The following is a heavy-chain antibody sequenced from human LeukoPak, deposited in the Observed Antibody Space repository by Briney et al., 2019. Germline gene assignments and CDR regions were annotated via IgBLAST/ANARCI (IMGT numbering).Heavy chain of an antibody. J-gene: IGHJ4*02. V-gene: IGHV4-59*01. CDR2: IFYSGSV. CDR3: ARVGSGSYYGLDY. CDR1: GASISNYY. D-gene: IGHD1-26*01. Sequence: PSETLSLTCTVSGASISNYYWSWVRQPPGKGLEWIGYIFYSGSVNYNPSLKSRVTISVDTSKNQFSLNLSSVTAADTALYYCARVGSGSYYGLDYWGQGALVTVSS.